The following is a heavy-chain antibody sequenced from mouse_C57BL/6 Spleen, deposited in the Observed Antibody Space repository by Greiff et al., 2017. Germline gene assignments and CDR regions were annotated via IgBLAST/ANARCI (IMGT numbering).Heavy chain of an antibody. V-gene: IGHV1-82*01. J-gene: IGHJ3*01. CDR3: AHGGNPAWFAY. Sequence: VQVVESGPELVKPGASVKISCKASGYAFSSSWMNWVKQRPGKGLEWIGRIYPGDGDTNYNGKFKGKATLTADKSSSTAYMQLSSLTSEDSAVYFCAHGGNPAWFAYWGQGTLVTVSA. D-gene: IGHD2-1*01. CDR1: GYAFSSSW. CDR2: IYPGDGDT.